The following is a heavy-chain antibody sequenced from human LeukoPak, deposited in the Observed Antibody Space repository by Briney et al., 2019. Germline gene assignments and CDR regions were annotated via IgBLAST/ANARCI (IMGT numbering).Heavy chain of an antibody. V-gene: IGHV4-4*07. J-gene: IGHJ5*02. D-gene: IGHD3-3*01. Sequence: SETLSLTCTVSGGSISSYYWSWIRQPAGKGLEWIGRIYTSGSTNYNPSLKSRVTMSVDTSKNQFSLKLSSVTAAGTAVYYCARDRRFLEWLGVGWFDPWGQGTLVTVSS. CDR3: ARDRRFLEWLGVGWFDP. CDR1: GGSISSYY. CDR2: IYTSGST.